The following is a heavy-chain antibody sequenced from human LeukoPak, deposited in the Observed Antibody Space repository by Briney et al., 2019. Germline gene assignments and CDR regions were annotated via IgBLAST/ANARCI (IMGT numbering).Heavy chain of an antibody. J-gene: IGHJ6*03. CDR3: ARDAIDGGYYMDV. CDR2: MYYSGLS. D-gene: IGHD2-15*01. CDR1: GGSITSHY. Sequence: SETLSLTCIVSGGSITSHYWSWIRQSPGKGLEWIGYMYYSGLSNYNPSLKSRVTMSIDTSKNQFSLKLSSVTAADTAVYYCARDAIDGGYYMDVWGRGTTVTVSS. V-gene: IGHV4-59*11.